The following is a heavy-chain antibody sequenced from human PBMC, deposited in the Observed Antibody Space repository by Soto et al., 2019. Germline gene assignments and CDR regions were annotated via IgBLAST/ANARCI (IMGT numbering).Heavy chain of an antibody. J-gene: IGHJ5*02. CDR3: ARSLANWFDP. CDR2: IYYSGST. CDR1: GGSISSYY. D-gene: IGHD2-15*01. V-gene: IGHV4-59*01. Sequence: PSETLSLTCTVSGGSISSYYWSWIRQPPGKGLEWIGYIYYSGSTNYNPSLKSRVTISVDTSKNQFSLKLSSVTAADTAVYYCARSLANWFDPWGQGTLVTVS.